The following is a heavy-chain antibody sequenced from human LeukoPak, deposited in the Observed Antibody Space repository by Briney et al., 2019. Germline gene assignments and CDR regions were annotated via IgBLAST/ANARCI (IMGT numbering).Heavy chain of an antibody. J-gene: IGHJ4*02. CDR1: GYSISSGHY. CDR3: ARNSYGHDY. D-gene: IGHD5-18*01. V-gene: IGHV4-38-2*02. CDR2: IYHSGT. Sequence: SETLSLTCSVSGYSISSGHYWAWIRQPPGKGLEWIGCIYHSGTYYKSSLTSRVTISMDTSKNQFSLRLTSVTAADSAVYYCARNSYGHDYWGQGSLVTVSS.